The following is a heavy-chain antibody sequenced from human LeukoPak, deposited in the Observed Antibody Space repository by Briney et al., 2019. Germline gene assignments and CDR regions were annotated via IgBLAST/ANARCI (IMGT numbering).Heavy chain of an antibody. Sequence: GESLKISCKGSGYSFTSYWIGWVRQMLGKGLEWMGIIYPGDSDTRYSPSFQGQVTISADKSISTAYLQWSSLKASDTAMYYCARQYSSSWYEGSYYFDYWGQGTLVTVSS. CDR2: IYPGDSDT. D-gene: IGHD6-13*01. V-gene: IGHV5-51*01. J-gene: IGHJ4*02. CDR1: GYSFTSYW. CDR3: ARQYSSSWYEGSYYFDY.